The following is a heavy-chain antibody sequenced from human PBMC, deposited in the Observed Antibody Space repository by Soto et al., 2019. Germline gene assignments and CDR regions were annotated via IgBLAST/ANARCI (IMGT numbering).Heavy chain of an antibody. CDR2: INHSGST. CDR3: ARGGAGSSAVAGMKNFDY. Sequence: SETLSRTCAVYVGSFSGYYWSCIRQPPGKGLEWIGEINHSGSTNYNPSLKSRVTISVDTSKNQFSLKLSSVTAADTAVYYCARGGAGSSAVAGMKNFDYWGQGTLVTASS. J-gene: IGHJ4*02. V-gene: IGHV4-34*01. CDR1: VGSFSGYY. D-gene: IGHD6-19*01.